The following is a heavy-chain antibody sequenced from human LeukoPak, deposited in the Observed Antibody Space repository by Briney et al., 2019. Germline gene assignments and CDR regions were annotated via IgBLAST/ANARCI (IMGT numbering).Heavy chain of an antibody. CDR2: INPSGGIA. CDR1: GYTFTSNY. Sequence: ASVKVSCKASGYTFTSNYMHWVRQAPGQGLEWMGIINPSGGIASYAQKFQGRVTMTRDTSTSTVYMELSSLRSEDTAVYYCARDLKSGSYVHLFDYWGQGTLVTVSS. J-gene: IGHJ4*02. CDR3: ARDLKSGSYVHLFDY. V-gene: IGHV1-46*01. D-gene: IGHD1-26*01.